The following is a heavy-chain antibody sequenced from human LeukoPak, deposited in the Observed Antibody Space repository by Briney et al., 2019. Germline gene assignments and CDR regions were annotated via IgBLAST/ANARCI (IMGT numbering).Heavy chain of an antibody. Sequence: GASVKLSCKASGYTFTSYDINWVRQATGQGLEWMGWMNPNSGNTGYAQKFQGRVTMTRNTSISTAYMELSSLRSEDTAVYYCARDPGQWLGRAFDIWGQGTMVTVSS. J-gene: IGHJ3*02. D-gene: IGHD6-19*01. CDR1: GYTFTSYD. CDR2: MNPNSGNT. CDR3: ARDPGQWLGRAFDI. V-gene: IGHV1-8*01.